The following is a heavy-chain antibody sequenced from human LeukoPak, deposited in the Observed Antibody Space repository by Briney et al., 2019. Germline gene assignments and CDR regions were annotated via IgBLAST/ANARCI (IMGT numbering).Heavy chain of an antibody. V-gene: IGHV1-18*01. Sequence: GASVKLSCKVSGYTFTSYGMSWVRQAPGQGLEWMGWISAYNGNTKYEQKLEGRVTMTTDTSTSTASMELRSLRSDDTAVYYCARDSGSDSDSWGQGTLVTVSS. CDR3: ARDSGSDSDS. J-gene: IGHJ4*02. CDR2: ISAYNGNT. CDR1: GYTFTSYG. D-gene: IGHD3-10*01.